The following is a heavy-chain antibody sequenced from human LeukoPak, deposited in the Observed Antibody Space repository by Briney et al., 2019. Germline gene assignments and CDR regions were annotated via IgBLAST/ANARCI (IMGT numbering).Heavy chain of an antibody. CDR3: AKERHRYCSGGSCDAFDI. CDR1: GFTFNSYG. D-gene: IGHD2-15*01. V-gene: IGHV3-33*06. CDR2: IWYDGSNK. Sequence: GGSLRLSCAASGFTFNSYGMHWVRQAPGEGLEWVAVIWYDGSNKYYADSVKGRFTISRDNSKNTLYLQMNSLRAEDTAVYYCAKERHRYCSGGSCDAFDIWGQGTMVTVSS. J-gene: IGHJ3*02.